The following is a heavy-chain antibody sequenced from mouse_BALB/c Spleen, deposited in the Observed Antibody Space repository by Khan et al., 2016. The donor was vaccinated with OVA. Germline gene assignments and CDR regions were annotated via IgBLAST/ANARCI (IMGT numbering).Heavy chain of an antibody. CDR2: IYPGDGDT. V-gene: IGHV1-80*01. CDR3: ARWLDYYAMDY. CDR1: GYAFSSYW. J-gene: IGHJ4*01. Sequence: QVQLKQSGAELVRPGSSVKISCKASGYAFSSYWMNWVKQRPGQGLEWIGQIYPGDGDTNYNGKFKGKATLTADQSSSTAYMQLSSLTSEDSAVYFCARWLDYYAMDYWGQGTSVTVSS.